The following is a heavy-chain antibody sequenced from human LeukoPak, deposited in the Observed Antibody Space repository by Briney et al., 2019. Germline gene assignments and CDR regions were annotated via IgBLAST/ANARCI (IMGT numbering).Heavy chain of an antibody. V-gene: IGHV3-48*01. CDR2: ISSSSSTI. J-gene: IGHJ3*02. Sequence: GGSLRLSCAASGFTFSSYSMNWVRQAPGKGLEWVSYISSSSSTIYYADSVKGRFAISRDNAKNSLYLQMNSLRAEDTAVYYCAREGYYYDSSWHAFDIWGQGTMVAVSS. CDR3: AREGYYYDSSWHAFDI. D-gene: IGHD3-22*01. CDR1: GFTFSSYS.